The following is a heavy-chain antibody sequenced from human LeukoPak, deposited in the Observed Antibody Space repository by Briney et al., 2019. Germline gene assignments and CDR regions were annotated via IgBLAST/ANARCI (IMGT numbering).Heavy chain of an antibody. J-gene: IGHJ4*02. CDR3: ARRGSPWGYFALDY. V-gene: IGHV4-59*08. Sequence: SETLSLTCTVSGGSISSYYWSWIRQPPGKGLEWIAYIYYSGSTNYNPSLKSRVTISVDTSKNQFSLKLSSVTAADTAVYYCARRGSPWGYFALDYWGQGTLVTVSS. CDR1: GGSISSYY. D-gene: IGHD3-9*01. CDR2: IYYSGST.